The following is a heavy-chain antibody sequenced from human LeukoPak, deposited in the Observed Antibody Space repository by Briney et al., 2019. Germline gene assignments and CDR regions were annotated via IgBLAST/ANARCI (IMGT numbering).Heavy chain of an antibody. CDR3: AKNKGVPAALPFDL. V-gene: IGHV3-23*01. Sequence: GGSLRLSCAASGFTFSKYAMSWVRQAAGKGLEWVSTISGSGVSTYYADSVTGRFTISRDNSKNTLYLQMNRLRAEDTAVYYCAKNKGVPAALPFDLWGQGTLVTVSS. J-gene: IGHJ5*02. CDR1: GFTFSKYA. D-gene: IGHD2-2*01. CDR2: ISGSGVST.